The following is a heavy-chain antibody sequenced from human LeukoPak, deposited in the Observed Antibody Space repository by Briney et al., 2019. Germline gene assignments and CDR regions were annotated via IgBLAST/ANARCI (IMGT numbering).Heavy chain of an antibody. Sequence: ASVKVSCKASGGTFSSYAISWVRQAPGQGLEWMGGIIPIFGTANYAQKFQGRVTITADKSTSTAYMELSSLRSEDTAVYYCARDPRGYSYGYGRDYWGQGTLVTVSS. CDR1: GGTFSSYA. CDR2: IIPIFGTA. J-gene: IGHJ4*02. CDR3: ARDPRGYSYGYGRDY. V-gene: IGHV1-69*06. D-gene: IGHD5-18*01.